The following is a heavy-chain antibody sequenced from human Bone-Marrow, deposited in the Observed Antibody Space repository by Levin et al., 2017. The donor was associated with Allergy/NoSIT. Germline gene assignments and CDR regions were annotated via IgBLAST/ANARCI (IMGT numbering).Heavy chain of an antibody. CDR2: IWFDGSEK. D-gene: IGHD2-2*03. Sequence: GGSLRLSCEVSGITLTNYVMHWVRQAPGKGLDWVALIWFDGSEKSYSDSVKGRFTISRDNEKHTMYLQMNSLRVEDTAIYYCARGHMDRGNWETFAMDVWGQGTTVTVSS. V-gene: IGHV3-33*08. J-gene: IGHJ6*02. CDR3: ARGHMDRGNWETFAMDV. CDR1: GITLTNYV.